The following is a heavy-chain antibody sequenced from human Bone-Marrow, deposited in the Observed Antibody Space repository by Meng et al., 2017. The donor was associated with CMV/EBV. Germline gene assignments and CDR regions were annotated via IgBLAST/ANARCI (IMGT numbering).Heavy chain of an antibody. J-gene: IGHJ3*02. CDR3: ARLESIAARQSAWAYDI. D-gene: IGHD6-6*01. CDR2: IYPGDSDT. V-gene: IGHV5-51*01. CDR1: GYSFTSYW. Sequence: SCKGSGYSFTSYWIGWVRQMPGKGLEWMGIIYPGDSDTRYSPSFQGQVTISADKSISTAYLQWSSLKASDTAMYYCARLESIAARQSAWAYDIWGQGTMVTVSS.